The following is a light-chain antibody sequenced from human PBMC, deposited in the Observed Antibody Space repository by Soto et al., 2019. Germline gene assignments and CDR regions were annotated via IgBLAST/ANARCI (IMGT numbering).Light chain of an antibody. CDR1: QSVSSSY. CDR2: GAS. J-gene: IGKJ1*01. V-gene: IGKV3-20*01. CDR3: QQYGSSPWT. Sequence: EIVLTQSPGTLSLSPGEIATLSCRASQSVSSSYLAWYQQKPGQAPRLLIYGASSRATGIPDRFSGSGSGTDFTLTISRLEPEDFAVYYCQQYGSSPWTFGQRTTVEIK.